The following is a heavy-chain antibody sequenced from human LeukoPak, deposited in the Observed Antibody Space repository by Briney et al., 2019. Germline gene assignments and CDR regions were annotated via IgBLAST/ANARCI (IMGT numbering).Heavy chain of an antibody. CDR2: ISDSGGFT. Sequence: PGGSLRLSCAASGFTFSGYAMSWVRQAPGKGLKWVSAISDSGGFTYYADSVKGRFTISRDNSKNTVYLQMNSLRAEDTAVYYCAKEDLYTDMDVWGKGTTVTVSS. D-gene: IGHD4-11*01. CDR3: AKEDLYTDMDV. V-gene: IGHV3-23*01. CDR1: GFTFSGYA. J-gene: IGHJ6*04.